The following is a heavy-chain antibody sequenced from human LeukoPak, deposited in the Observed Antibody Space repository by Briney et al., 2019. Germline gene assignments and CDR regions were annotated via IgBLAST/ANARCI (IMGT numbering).Heavy chain of an antibody. Sequence: GASVKVSCKASGGTFSSYAISWVRQAPGQGLEWMGGIIPVFGTANYAQKFQGRVTITTDESTSTAYMELSSLRSEDTAVYYCARGADSSGYYYFDYWGQGTLVTVSS. J-gene: IGHJ4*02. V-gene: IGHV1-69*05. D-gene: IGHD3-22*01. CDR2: IIPVFGTA. CDR3: ARGADSSGYYYFDY. CDR1: GGTFSSYA.